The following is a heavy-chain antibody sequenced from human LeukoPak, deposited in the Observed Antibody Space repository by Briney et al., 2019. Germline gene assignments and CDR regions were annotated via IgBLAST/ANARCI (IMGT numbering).Heavy chain of an antibody. CDR3: ARLDGAYDSLYFDY. V-gene: IGHV4-61*01. D-gene: IGHD5-12*01. CDR1: GGSFSSSSYY. J-gene: IGHJ4*02. CDR2: IYYSGST. Sequence: SETLSLTCTVSGGSFSSSSYYWSWIRQPPGKGLEWIGYIYYSGSTNYSPSLKSRVTISLDTTKNQFSLRLSSVTAADTAVYCCARLDGAYDSLYFDYWGQGSLVTVSS.